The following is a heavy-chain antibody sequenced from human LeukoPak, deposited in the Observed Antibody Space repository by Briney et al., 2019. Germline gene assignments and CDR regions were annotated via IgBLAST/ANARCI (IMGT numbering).Heavy chain of an antibody. V-gene: IGHV3-23*01. D-gene: IGHD3-10*01. CDR1: GFTFSDYA. CDR3: ANSRVRGAAAVDY. CDR2: ISGSGGST. J-gene: IGHJ4*02. Sequence: PGGSLRLSCEGSGFTFSDYALTWVRQAPGKGLEWVSAISGSGGSTYYADSVKGRFTISRDNSKNTLYLQMNSLRAEDTAVYYCANSRVRGAAAVDYWGQGTLVTVSS.